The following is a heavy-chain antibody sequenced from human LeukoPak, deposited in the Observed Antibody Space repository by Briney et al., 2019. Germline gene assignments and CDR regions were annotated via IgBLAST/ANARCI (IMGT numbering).Heavy chain of an antibody. CDR3: ARGGTSGWRTPNDDY. J-gene: IGHJ4*02. CDR1: GYTFTNYG. D-gene: IGHD6-19*01. Sequence: VASVKVSCKASGYTFTNYGFSWVRQAPGQGLEWMGWISAYNGNTNYAQKLRGRVTMTTDTSTSTAYMELRSLRSDDTAVYYCARGGTSGWRTPNDDYWGQGTLVTVSS. CDR2: ISAYNGNT. V-gene: IGHV1-18*01.